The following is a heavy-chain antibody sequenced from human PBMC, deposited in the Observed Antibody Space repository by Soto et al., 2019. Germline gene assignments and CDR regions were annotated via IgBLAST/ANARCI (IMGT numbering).Heavy chain of an antibody. CDR1: GGSISSSSYY. CDR2: IYYSGST. J-gene: IGHJ4*02. CDR3: ARRRRSSSSGFRYFDY. D-gene: IGHD6-6*01. Sequence: QLQLQESGPGLVKPSETLSLTCTVSGGSISSSSYYWGWIRQPPGKGLEWIGSIYYSGSTYYNPSLKSRVTISVDTSKNQFSLKLSSVTAADTAVYYCARRRRSSSSGFRYFDYWGQGTLVTVSS. V-gene: IGHV4-39*01.